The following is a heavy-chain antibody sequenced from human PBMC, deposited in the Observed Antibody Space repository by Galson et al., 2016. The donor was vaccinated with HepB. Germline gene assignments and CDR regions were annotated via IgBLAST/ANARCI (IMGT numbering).Heavy chain of an antibody. J-gene: IGHJ4*02. CDR2: IFYTGIT. CDR1: GGSISSNY. CDR3: ARERGDGFNWDF. Sequence: ETLSLTCTVSGGSISSNYWSWIRQPPGKGLEWIGYIFYTGITNYNPSLKSRVTISVDSSKNHFSLRLSSVTAADTAVYYCARERGDGFNWDFWGQGTLVTVSS. V-gene: IGHV4-59*01. D-gene: IGHD5-24*01.